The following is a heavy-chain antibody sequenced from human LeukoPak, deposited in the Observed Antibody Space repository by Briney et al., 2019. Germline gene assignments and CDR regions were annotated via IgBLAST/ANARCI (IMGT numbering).Heavy chain of an antibody. Sequence: GESLKISCKGSGYSFTSYWIGWVRQTPGKGLEWMGIIYPGDSDTRYSPSFQGQVTISADKSISTAYLQWSSLKASDTAMYYCARAAAGTWIGLFPYDYWGQGTLVTVSS. V-gene: IGHV5-51*01. D-gene: IGHD6-13*01. CDR3: ARAAAGTWIGLFPYDY. CDR1: GYSFTSYW. J-gene: IGHJ4*02. CDR2: IYPGDSDT.